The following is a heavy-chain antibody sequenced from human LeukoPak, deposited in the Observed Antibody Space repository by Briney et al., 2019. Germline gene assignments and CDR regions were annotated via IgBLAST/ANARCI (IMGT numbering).Heavy chain of an antibody. Sequence: GGSLRLSCAASGFTFSSYGMHWVRQAPGKGLEWVAVISYDGSNKYYADSVKGRFTISRDNSKNTLYLKMNSLRAEDTAVYYCAKSPTTRRPLLYFDYWGQGTLVTVSS. CDR1: GFTFSSYG. J-gene: IGHJ4*02. D-gene: IGHD1-1*01. CDR2: ISYDGSNK. V-gene: IGHV3-30*18. CDR3: AKSPTTRRPLLYFDY.